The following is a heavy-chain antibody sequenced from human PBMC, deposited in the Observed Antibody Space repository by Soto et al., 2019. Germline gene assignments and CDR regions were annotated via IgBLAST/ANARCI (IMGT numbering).Heavy chain of an antibody. CDR3: ARASLHRYGYFAVPGAIDN. CDR2: INHSGST. D-gene: IGHD5-18*01. V-gene: IGHV4-34*02. J-gene: IGHJ4*01. Sequence: QVQLQQWGAGLWKPSETLSLTCAVYGGSFSDYFWTWIRQSPGKGLEWIGQINHSGSTNYNPSLKSRVTMSVDTSTNQFSLNLSSVTAADTAVYYCARASLHRYGYFAVPGAIDNWGHGMLVTVSS. CDR1: GGSFSDYF.